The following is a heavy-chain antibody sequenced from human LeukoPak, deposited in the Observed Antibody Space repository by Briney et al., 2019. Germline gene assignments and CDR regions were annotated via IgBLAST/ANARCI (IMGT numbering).Heavy chain of an antibody. J-gene: IGHJ4*02. D-gene: IGHD3-22*01. CDR1: GYTFTSYD. CDR3: GRGAPYYYDSSGYYRARY. V-gene: IGHV1-2*02. Sequence: GASVRVSCKAPGYTFTSYDINWVRQAPGQGLEWMGWINPIIGGTNYAQKFQGRVTMTRDTSISTAYMELSRLRSDDTAVYYCGRGAPYYYDSSGYYRARYWGQGTLVTVSS. CDR2: INPIIGGT.